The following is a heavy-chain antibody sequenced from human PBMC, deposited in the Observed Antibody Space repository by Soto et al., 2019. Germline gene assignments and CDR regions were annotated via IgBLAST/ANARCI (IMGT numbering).Heavy chain of an antibody. J-gene: IGHJ6*02. D-gene: IGHD5-12*01. CDR3: ASSGYDEYYYYYYGMAV. Sequence: SVKVSCKASGGTFSSYAISWVRQAPGQGLEWMGGIIPIFGTANYAQKFQGRVTITADESTSTAYMELSSLRSEDTAVYYCASSGYDEYYYYYYGMAVWGQGTTVTVSS. CDR1: GGTFSSYA. V-gene: IGHV1-69*13. CDR2: IIPIFGTA.